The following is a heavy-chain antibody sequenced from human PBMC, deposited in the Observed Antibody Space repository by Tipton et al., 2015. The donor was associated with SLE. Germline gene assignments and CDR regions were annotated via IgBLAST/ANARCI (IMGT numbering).Heavy chain of an antibody. D-gene: IGHD5-12*01. CDR2: IYTDGST. V-gene: IGHV4-4*07. CDR3: AREYSGYDYRTFDH. Sequence: TLSLTCAVYGGSFSGYYWSWIRQPAGKGLEWIGHIYTDGSTNYNPSLKSRVSLSVDTSKNQFSLKVRSVTAADTAVYYCAREYSGYDYRTFDHWGQGTLVTVSS. J-gene: IGHJ4*02. CDR1: GGSFSGYY.